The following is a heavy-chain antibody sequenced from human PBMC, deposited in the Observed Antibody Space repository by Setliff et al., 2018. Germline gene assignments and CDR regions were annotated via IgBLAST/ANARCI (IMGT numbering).Heavy chain of an antibody. Sequence: SETLSLTCTVSDDSFTSSRYYWGWIRQAPGSGLEWIGSISYSGTPYYNAPVESRVTISIDTSRNQFSLELRSVTVADTATYYCVRPGGTTVVARHFDYWGSGILVTVS. V-gene: IGHV4-39*01. J-gene: IGHJ4*01. D-gene: IGHD2-15*01. CDR1: DDSFTSSRYY. CDR3: VRPGGTTVVARHFDY. CDR2: ISYSGTP.